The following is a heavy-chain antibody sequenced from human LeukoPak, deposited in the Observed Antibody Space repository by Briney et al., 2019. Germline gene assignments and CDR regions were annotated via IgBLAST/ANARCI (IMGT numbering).Heavy chain of an antibody. CDR2: INHSGST. CDR3: ARGGRFGVY. J-gene: IGHJ4*02. CDR1: GGSFSGYH. V-gene: IGHV4-34*01. D-gene: IGHD3-10*01. Sequence: SETLSLTCAVYGGSFSGYHWSWIRQPPGKGLEWIGEINHSGSTNYNPSLKSRVTISVDTAKNQFSLKLSSVTAADTAVYYCARGGRFGVYWGQGTLVTVSS.